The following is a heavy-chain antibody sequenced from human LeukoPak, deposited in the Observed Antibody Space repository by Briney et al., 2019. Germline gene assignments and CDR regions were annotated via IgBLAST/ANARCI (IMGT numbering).Heavy chain of an antibody. CDR1: GYSITSGYY. CDR2: IYHSGST. J-gene: IGHJ6*03. V-gene: IGHV4-38-2*01. CDR3: VRTPYYYYHMDV. Sequence: SETLSLTCAVSGYSITSGYYWGWIRQPPGKGLEWIGTIYHSGSTYYNPSLKSRVIVSVDTSKNQFSLKLSSVTAADTAVYYCVRTPYYYYHMDVWGKGTSVTVSS.